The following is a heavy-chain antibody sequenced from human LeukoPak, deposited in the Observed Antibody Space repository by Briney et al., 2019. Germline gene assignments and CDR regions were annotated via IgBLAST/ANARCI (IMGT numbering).Heavy chain of an antibody. CDR3: ARLASGSYGPLTPFDY. V-gene: IGHV4-59*08. D-gene: IGHD1-26*01. CDR1: GGSISSYY. Sequence: SETLSLTCTVSGGSISSYYWSWIRQPPGKGLEWIGDTYYSGSTNYNPALKSRVTISVDTSKNQFSLRLSSVTAADTAVYYSARLASGSYGPLTPFDYWGQGTLVTVSS. J-gene: IGHJ4*02. CDR2: TYYSGST.